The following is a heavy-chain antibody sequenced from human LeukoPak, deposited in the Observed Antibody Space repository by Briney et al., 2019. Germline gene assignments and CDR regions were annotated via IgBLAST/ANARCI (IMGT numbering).Heavy chain of an antibody. V-gene: IGHV3-49*04. CDR1: GFTFSSYG. J-gene: IGHJ4*02. CDR2: IRSKAYGGTT. CDR3: TREGYIDYYGSGSYNF. Sequence: GGSLRLSCAASGFTFSSYGMSWVRQAPGKGLEWVGFIRSKAYGGTTEYAASVKGRFTISRDDSKSIAYLQMNSLKTEDTAVYYCTREGYIDYYGSGSYNFWGQGTLVTVSS. D-gene: IGHD3-10*01.